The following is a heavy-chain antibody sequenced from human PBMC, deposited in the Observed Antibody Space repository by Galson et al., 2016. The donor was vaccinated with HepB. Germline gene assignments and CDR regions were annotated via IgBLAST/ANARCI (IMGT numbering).Heavy chain of an antibody. CDR3: VREGLPEVKYFDY. CDR1: GYTITSYY. CDR2: IYPSGDTT. V-gene: IGHV1-46*01. D-gene: IGHD2-2*01. J-gene: IGHJ4*02. Sequence: SVKVSCKASGYTITSYYMHWVRQAPGQGLEWMGVIYPSGDTTNYSQRFRGRVTMTRDTSTNTVYMELSSLRSKDTAVYYCVREGLPEVKYFDYWGQGTLVTVSS.